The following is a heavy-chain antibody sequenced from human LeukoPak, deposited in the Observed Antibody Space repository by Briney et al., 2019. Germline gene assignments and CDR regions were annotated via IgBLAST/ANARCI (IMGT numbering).Heavy chain of an antibody. J-gene: IGHJ4*02. Sequence: GGSLRLSCAASGFTFSSYAMSWVRQAPGKGLEWVSAISGSGGRTYYADSVKGRFTISRDNSKNTLYLQMNSLRAEDTAVYYCAKDNRRDYYDSSGPFDYWGQGTLVTVSS. V-gene: IGHV3-23*01. D-gene: IGHD3-22*01. CDR3: AKDNRRDYYDSSGPFDY. CDR2: ISGSGGRT. CDR1: GFTFSSYA.